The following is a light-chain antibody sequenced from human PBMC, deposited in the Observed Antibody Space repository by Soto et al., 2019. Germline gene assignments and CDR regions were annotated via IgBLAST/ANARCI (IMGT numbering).Light chain of an antibody. CDR3: QQYDKWPYT. J-gene: IGKJ2*01. CDR1: QRVGSNY. V-gene: IGKV3-20*01. CDR2: GAS. Sequence: DIVLTQTPGTLSLSPGERATLSCRASQRVGSNYLAWYQQNPGQPPRLLIHGASSRATGIPDRFSGSGSGTDFTLTISSLQSEDGALYYCQQYDKWPYTFGQGTNLEIK.